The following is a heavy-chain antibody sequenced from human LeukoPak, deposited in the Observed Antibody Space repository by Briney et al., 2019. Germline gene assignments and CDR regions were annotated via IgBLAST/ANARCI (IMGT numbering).Heavy chain of an antibody. CDR2: IYHSGST. D-gene: IGHD1-26*01. Sequence: ASETLSLTCTVSGGSISSSSYYWGWIRQPPGKGLEWIGSIYHSGSTYYNPSLKSRVTISVDTSKNQFSLKLSSVTAADTAVYYCARNSGSYDVDYWGQGTLVTVSS. CDR1: GGSISSSSYY. V-gene: IGHV4-39*07. CDR3: ARNSGSYDVDY. J-gene: IGHJ4*02.